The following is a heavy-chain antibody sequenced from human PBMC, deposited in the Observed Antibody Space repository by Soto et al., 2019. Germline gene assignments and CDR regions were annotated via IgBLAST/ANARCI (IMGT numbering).Heavy chain of an antibody. Sequence: QVQLQESGPGLVKPSETLSLTCTVSGGSISSYYWSWIRQPPGRGLEWIGYIYYRGSTNNNPSLKSRVSISVDTSKDRCSVKLSSVTSAAVAMYLCARFNWYFDLWGRGTLVTVSS. CDR1: GGSISSYY. V-gene: IGHV4-59*01. CDR3: ARFNWYFDL. J-gene: IGHJ2*01. CDR2: IYYRGST.